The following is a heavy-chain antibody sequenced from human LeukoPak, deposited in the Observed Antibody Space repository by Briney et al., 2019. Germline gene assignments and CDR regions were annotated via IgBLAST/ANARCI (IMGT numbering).Heavy chain of an antibody. D-gene: IGHD3-10*01. J-gene: IGHJ2*01. CDR2: IYIVGST. CDR3: ARRVPSYWYFDL. Sequence: PGGSLRLSCAVSGFTVSSNYMTWVRQAPGKGLEWVSVIYIVGSTYYADSVKGRFTISRDNSENTMYLHMNSLRAEDTAVYYCARRVPSYWYFDLWGRGTLVTVSS. CDR1: GFTVSSNY. V-gene: IGHV3-66*02.